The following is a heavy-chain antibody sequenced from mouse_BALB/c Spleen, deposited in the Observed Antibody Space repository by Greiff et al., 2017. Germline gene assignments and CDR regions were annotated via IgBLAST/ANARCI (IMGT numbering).Heavy chain of an antibody. CDR1: GYTFTSYY. J-gene: IGHJ3*01. CDR2: INPSNGGT. Sequence: QVQLQQSGAELVKPGASVKLSCKASGYTFTSYYMYWVKQRPGQGLEWIGEINPSNGGTNFNEKFKSKATLTVDKSSSTAYMQLSSLTSEDSAVYYCTRSMITTAVFAYWGQGTLVTVSA. V-gene: IGHV1S81*02. D-gene: IGHD2-4*01. CDR3: TRSMITTAVFAY.